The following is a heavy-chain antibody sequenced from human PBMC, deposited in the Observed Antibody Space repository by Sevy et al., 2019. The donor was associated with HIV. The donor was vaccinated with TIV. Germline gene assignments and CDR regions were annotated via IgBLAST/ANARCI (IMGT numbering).Heavy chain of an antibody. V-gene: IGHV4-39*01. CDR1: GGSISSSSYY. J-gene: IGHJ5*02. CDR3: AGFEYGDYTNLFDP. Sequence: SETLSLTCTVSGGSISSSSYYWGWIRQPPGKGLEWIGNIYYSGGSYYNPSLNIRVTISVVTSKNQFSLKLTSVTAADTAVYYCAGFEYGDYTNLFDPWGQGTLVTVSS. D-gene: IGHD4-17*01. CDR2: IYYSGGS.